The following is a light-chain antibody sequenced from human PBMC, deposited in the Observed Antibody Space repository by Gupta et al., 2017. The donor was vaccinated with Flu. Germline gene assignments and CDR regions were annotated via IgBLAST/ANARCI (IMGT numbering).Light chain of an antibody. V-gene: IGKV4-1*01. CDR3: QQVDSTPHT. CDR2: WAS. CDR1: QSVLFSSDNKNY. Sequence: SLGERATINCKSSQSVLFSSDNKNYLAWYQQEAGQPPKLLIYWASTRESGVPDRFSGSGSGTDFTLTISSLQAEDVAVYYCQQVDSTPHTFGQGTKMEIK. J-gene: IGKJ2*01.